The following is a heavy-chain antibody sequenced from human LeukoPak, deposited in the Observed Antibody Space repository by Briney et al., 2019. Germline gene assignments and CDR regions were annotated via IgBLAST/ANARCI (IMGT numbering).Heavy chain of an antibody. CDR2: IIPIFGTA. Sequence: SVKVSCKASGGTFSSYAISWVRQAPGQGLEWMGGIIPIFGTANYAQKFQGRATITTDESTSTAYMELSSLRSEYTAVDYCARENYGSGTPFDPWGQGTLVTVSS. CDR3: ARENYGSGTPFDP. D-gene: IGHD3-10*01. CDR1: GGTFSSYA. V-gene: IGHV1-69*05. J-gene: IGHJ5*02.